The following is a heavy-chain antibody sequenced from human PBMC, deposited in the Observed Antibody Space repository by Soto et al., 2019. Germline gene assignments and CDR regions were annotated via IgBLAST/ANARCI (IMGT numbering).Heavy chain of an antibody. CDR3: ARCKQKMMHCGLDV. CDR1: GFSFSSYG. CDR2: INYDGSNK. D-gene: IGHD3-16*01. V-gene: IGHV3-33*01. Sequence: QVNLVESGGGAVQRGRSLRVSCAASGFSFSSYGMHWVRQARGKGLEWVAFINYDGSNKFYGDAVKGRFTISRDNSKNIVHLQMNSLRGEDTPIYYWARCKQKMMHCGLDVWGHGATVTVAS. J-gene: IGHJ6*02.